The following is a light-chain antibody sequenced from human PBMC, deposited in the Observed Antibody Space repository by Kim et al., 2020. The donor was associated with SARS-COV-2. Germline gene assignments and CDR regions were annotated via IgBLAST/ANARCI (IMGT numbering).Light chain of an antibody. CDR1: SDNVGNLG. CDR3: SSWGSRFGGYV. J-gene: IGLJ1*01. Sequence: QAGLTQPPSVSKGLRQTATLTCTGNSDNVGNLGAAWLQQHPGHPPKLLSYRNNDRPSGISERFSASRSGNTASLTITGLQSEDEADYYCSSWGSRFGGYVFGTGTKVTVL. CDR2: RNN. V-gene: IGLV10-54*04.